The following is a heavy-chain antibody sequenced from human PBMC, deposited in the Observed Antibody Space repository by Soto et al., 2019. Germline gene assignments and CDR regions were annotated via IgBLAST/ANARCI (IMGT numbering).Heavy chain of an antibody. CDR1: GGSISSGDYY. CDR2: IYYSGST. V-gene: IGHV4-30-4*01. Sequence: SETLSLTCTVSGGSISSGDYYWSWIRQPPGKGLEWIGYIYYSGSTYYNPSLKSRVTISVDTSKNQFSLKLSSVTAADTAVYYCAREEQQLVYFGYWGQGTLVTVSS. CDR3: AREEQQLVYFGY. J-gene: IGHJ4*02. D-gene: IGHD6-13*01.